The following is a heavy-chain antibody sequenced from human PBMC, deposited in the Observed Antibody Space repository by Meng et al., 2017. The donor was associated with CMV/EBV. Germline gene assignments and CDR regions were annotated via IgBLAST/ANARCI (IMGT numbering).Heavy chain of an antibody. CDR2: IYPGYSDT. V-gene: IGHV5-51*01. D-gene: IGHD2-2*01. J-gene: IGHJ3*02. CDR3: ARRVEGYCSSTSCDDAFDI. CDR1: GYSFTSYW. Sequence: GESLKISCKGSGYSFTSYWIGWVRQIPGKGLEWMGIIYPGYSDTRYSPSFQGQVTISADKSISTAYLQWSSLKASDTAMYYCARRVEGYCSSTSCDDAFDIWGQGTMVTVSS.